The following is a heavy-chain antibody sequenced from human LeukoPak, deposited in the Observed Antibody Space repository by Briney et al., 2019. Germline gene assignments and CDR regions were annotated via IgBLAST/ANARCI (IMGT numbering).Heavy chain of an antibody. CDR2: ISAYNGNT. V-gene: IGHV1-18*01. D-gene: IGHD6-19*01. Sequence: GASVKVSCKASGYTFTSYGISWVRQAPGQGLEWMGWISAYNGNTNYAQKLQGRVTMTTDTSTSTAYMELRSLRSDDTAVYYCARDLEKYSSGWYGVDYWGQGTLVTVSS. CDR1: GYTFTSYG. CDR3: ARDLEKYSSGWYGVDY. J-gene: IGHJ4*02.